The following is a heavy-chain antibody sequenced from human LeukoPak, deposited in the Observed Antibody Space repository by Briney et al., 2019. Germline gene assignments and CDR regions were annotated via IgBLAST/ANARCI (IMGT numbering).Heavy chain of an antibody. V-gene: IGHV4-59*12. Sequence: SETLSLTCTVSGGSINSYYWSWIRQPPGKGLEWIGYIYYSGSTDYNPSLKSRVTISVDTSKNQFSLKLSSVTAADTAVYYCARDYSSSGYYYYMDVWGKGTTVTVSS. CDR3: ARDYSSSGYYYYMDV. J-gene: IGHJ6*03. CDR2: IYYSGST. D-gene: IGHD6-6*01. CDR1: GGSINSYY.